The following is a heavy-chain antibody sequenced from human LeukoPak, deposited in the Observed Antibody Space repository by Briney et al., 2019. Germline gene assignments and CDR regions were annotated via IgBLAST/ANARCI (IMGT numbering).Heavy chain of an antibody. J-gene: IGHJ4*02. CDR2: MNPNSGNT. V-gene: IGHV1-8*01. Sequence: ASVKVSCKASGYTFTSYDINWVRQATGQGLEWMGWMNPNSGNTGYAQKFQGRVTMTRNTSISTAYMELSSLRSEDTAVYYCARVRTYSYGSGSYYWDYYFDYWGLGTLVTVSS. CDR3: ARVRTYSYGSGSYYWDYYFDY. CDR1: GYTFTSYD. D-gene: IGHD3-10*01.